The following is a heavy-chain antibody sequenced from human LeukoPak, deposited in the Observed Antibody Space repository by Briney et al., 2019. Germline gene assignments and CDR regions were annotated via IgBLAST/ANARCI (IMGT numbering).Heavy chain of an antibody. CDR3: ARAIVVGKVFDY. D-gene: IGHD3-22*01. Sequence: TGGSLRLSCAASGFTFSSYAMHWVREAPGKGLEYVSAISSNGGSTYYANSVKGRFTISRDNSKNTLYLQMGSLRAEDMAVYYCARAIVVGKVFDYWGQGTLVTVSS. V-gene: IGHV3-64*01. CDR1: GFTFSSYA. J-gene: IGHJ4*02. CDR2: ISSNGGST.